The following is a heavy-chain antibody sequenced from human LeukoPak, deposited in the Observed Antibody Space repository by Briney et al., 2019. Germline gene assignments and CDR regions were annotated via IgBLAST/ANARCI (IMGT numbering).Heavy chain of an antibody. Sequence: SETLSLTCTVSGGSISSYYWSWIRQPPGKGLEWIGYIYYSGSTNYNPSLKSRVTISVDTSKNQCSLKLSSVTAADTAVYYCARALFYYYDSSGYLTYFDYWGQGTLVTVSS. D-gene: IGHD3-22*01. CDR1: GGSISSYY. J-gene: IGHJ4*02. CDR2: IYYSGST. CDR3: ARALFYYYDSSGYLTYFDY. V-gene: IGHV4-59*01.